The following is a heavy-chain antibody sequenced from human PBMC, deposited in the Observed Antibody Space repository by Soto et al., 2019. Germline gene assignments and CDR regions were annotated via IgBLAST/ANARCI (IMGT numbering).Heavy chain of an antibody. CDR2: IYYSGST. CDR3: ARGEDWFAP. J-gene: IGHJ5*02. Sequence: SETLSLTCSVSGGSISSGDYYWNWIRQPPGKGLEWIGHIYYSGSTYYNSSLKSRVTISLDTSKNQFSLKLSSVTAADTAVYYCARGEDWFAPWGQGTLVTIS. CDR1: GGSISSGDYY. V-gene: IGHV4-30-4*01.